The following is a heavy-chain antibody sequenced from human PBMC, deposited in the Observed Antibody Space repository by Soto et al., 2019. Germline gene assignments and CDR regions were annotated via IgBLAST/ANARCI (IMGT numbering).Heavy chain of an antibody. CDR2: MNPNSGDT. CDR1: GYTFTTYD. CDR3: ARGRDYAFWSGLNWFDP. V-gene: IGHV1-8*01. Sequence: QVQLVQSGAEVQKPGASVKVSCKASGYTFTTYDINWVRQATGQGLEWMGWMNPNSGDTGYAEKFQGRVTMTRNTAINPAYMELNSLTSEDTAVYFCARGRDYAFWSGLNWFDPWGQGTLVTVSS. J-gene: IGHJ5*02. D-gene: IGHD3-3*01.